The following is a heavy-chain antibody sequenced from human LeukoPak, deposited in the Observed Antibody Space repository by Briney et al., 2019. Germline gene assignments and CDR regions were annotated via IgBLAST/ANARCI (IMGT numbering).Heavy chain of an antibody. CDR3: ASSFDYYDSSGYPY. CDR2: IYYSGST. CDR1: GGSISSGDYY. V-gene: IGHV4-30-4*01. D-gene: IGHD3-22*01. J-gene: IGHJ4*02. Sequence: PSQTLSLTCTVSGGSISSGDYYWSWIRQPPGKGLEWIGYIYYSGSTYYNPSLKSRVTISVDTSKNQFSLKLSSVTAADTAVYYCASSFDYYDSSGYPYWGQGTWSPSPQ.